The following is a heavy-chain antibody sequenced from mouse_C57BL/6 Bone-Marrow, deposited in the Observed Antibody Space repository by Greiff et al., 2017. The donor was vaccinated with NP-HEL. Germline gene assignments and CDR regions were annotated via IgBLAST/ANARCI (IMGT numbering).Heavy chain of an antibody. J-gene: IGHJ4*01. Sequence: DVKLQESGGGLVQSGRSLRLSCATSGFTFSDFYMEWVRQAPGKGLEWIAASRNKANDYTTEYSASVKGRFIVSRDTSQSILYLQMNALRAEDTAIYYCARDAGYYGSSYAMDYWGQGTSVTVSS. CDR2: SRNKANDYTT. D-gene: IGHD1-1*01. V-gene: IGHV7-1*01. CDR1: GFTFSDFY. CDR3: ARDAGYYGSSYAMDY.